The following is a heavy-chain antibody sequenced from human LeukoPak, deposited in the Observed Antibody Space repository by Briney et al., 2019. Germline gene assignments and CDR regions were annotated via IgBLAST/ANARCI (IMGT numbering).Heavy chain of an antibody. V-gene: IGHV5-51*01. J-gene: IGHJ4*02. CDR3: ARQLEGYCSGGRCYSGDY. Sequence: GESLKISCKGSGYSFTSYWIGWVRQMPGKGLEWMGIIYPGDSDTRYSPSFQGQVTISADKSISTAYLQWSSLKASDTAMYYCARQLEGYCSGGRCYSGDYWGQGTLVTVSS. CDR1: GYSFTSYW. D-gene: IGHD2-15*01. CDR2: IYPGDSDT.